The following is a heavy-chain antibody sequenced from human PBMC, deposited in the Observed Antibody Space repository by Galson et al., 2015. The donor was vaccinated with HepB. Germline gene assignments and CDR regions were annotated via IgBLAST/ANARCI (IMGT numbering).Heavy chain of an antibody. J-gene: IGHJ4*02. CDR3: ARGGRTVTTLTDY. D-gene: IGHD4-17*01. Sequence: SVKVSCKASGGTFSSYAISWVRQAPGQGLEWMGGIIPIFGTANYAQKFQGRVTITADESTSTAYMELSSLRSEDTAVYYCARGGRTVTTLTDYWGQGTLVTVSS. CDR1: GGTFSSYA. V-gene: IGHV1-69*13. CDR2: IIPIFGTA.